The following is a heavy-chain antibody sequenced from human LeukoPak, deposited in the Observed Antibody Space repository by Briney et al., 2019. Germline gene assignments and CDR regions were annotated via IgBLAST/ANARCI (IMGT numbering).Heavy chain of an antibody. D-gene: IGHD1-26*01. CDR3: ARGLGGSGSYFLTFDY. V-gene: IGHV1-2*02. J-gene: IGHJ4*02. CDR1: RYTFTGYY. Sequence: ASVKVSCKASRYTFTGYYMHWVRQAPGQGLEWMGWINPNSGGTNYAQNFQGRVTMTTDTSTSTAYMELRSLRSDDTAVYYCARGLGGSGSYFLTFDYWGQGTLVTVSS. CDR2: INPNSGGT.